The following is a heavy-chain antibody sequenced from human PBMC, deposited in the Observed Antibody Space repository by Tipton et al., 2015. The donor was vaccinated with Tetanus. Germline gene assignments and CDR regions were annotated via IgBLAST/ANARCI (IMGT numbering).Heavy chain of an antibody. CDR1: GASVRSESYY. D-gene: IGHD5-24*01. Sequence: TLSLTCFVSGASVRSESYYWSWIRQPPGKGLEWIGYIYFNGTTKYNPALKSRVTISVDTSKNQFSLRLRSVAAADTAVYYCAWGGRDAYNNPLGAFDVWGRGTTVTVSS. CDR2: IYFNGTT. CDR3: AWGGRDAYNNPLGAFDV. V-gene: IGHV4-61*01. J-gene: IGHJ3*01.